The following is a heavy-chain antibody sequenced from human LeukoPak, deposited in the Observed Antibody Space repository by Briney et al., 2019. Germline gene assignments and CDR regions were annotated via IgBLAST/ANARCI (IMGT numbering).Heavy chain of an antibody. CDR1: GFTFSTYG. J-gene: IGHJ4*02. CDR2: ISSSSSYI. D-gene: IGHD2-2*01. Sequence: GGSLRLSCAASGFTFSTYGMNWVRQAPGNGLEWVSSISSSSSYIYYADSVKGRFTISRDNAKNSLYLQLNSLRAEDTAVYYCARVGCSSTNCYDFDYWGQGTLVTVSS. V-gene: IGHV3-21*01. CDR3: ARVGCSSTNCYDFDY.